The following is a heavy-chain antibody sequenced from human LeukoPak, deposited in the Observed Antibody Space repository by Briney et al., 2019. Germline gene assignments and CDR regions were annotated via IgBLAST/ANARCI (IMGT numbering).Heavy chain of an antibody. Sequence: ASVKVSCKASGGTFSSYAISWVRQAPGQGLEWMGRIIPIFGTANYAQKFQGRVTIATDESTSTAYMELSSLRSEDTAVYYCASYGTAYYYDSSGNSDYWGQGTLVTVSS. CDR2: IIPIFGTA. J-gene: IGHJ4*02. CDR1: GGTFSSYA. CDR3: ASYGTAYYYDSSGNSDY. D-gene: IGHD3-22*01. V-gene: IGHV1-69*05.